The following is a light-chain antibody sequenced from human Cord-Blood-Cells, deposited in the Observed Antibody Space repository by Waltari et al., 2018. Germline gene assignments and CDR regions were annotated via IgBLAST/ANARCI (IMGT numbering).Light chain of an antibody. CDR3: CSYAGSSTYV. CDR2: EGS. CDR1: SSDVGSYNL. J-gene: IGLJ1*01. Sequence: QSALTQPASVSGSPGQSITISCTGTSSDVGSYNLVSWYQQHPGKAPKLMIYEGSKRPSGVSNRVSGSKSGNTGSLTISGLQAEDEADYYCCSYAGSSTYVFGTGTKVTVL. V-gene: IGLV2-23*01.